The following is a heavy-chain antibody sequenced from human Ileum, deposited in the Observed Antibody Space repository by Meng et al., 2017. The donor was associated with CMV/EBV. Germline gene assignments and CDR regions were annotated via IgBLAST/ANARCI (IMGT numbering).Heavy chain of an antibody. CDR3: AKRDESGYYGLDY. J-gene: IGHJ4*02. Sequence: APRFSFSYYAMHGGRQSPGKGLEWVANVGYDGSRVFYADSVKGRFTISRDNSNHKLCLQMNRLTAEDTAVYYCAKRDESGYYGLDYWGQGVLVTVSS. CDR2: VGYDGSRV. V-gene: IGHV3-30*02. CDR1: RFSFSYYA. D-gene: IGHD3-3*01.